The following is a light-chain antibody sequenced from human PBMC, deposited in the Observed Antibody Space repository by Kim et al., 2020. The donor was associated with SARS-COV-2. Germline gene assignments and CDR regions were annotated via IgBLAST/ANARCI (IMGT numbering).Light chain of an antibody. V-gene: IGKV3-11*01. CDR3: QQRNNWPLT. CDR1: QSVKSKN. Sequence: EIVLTQSPATLSLSPGERATLSCRASQSVKSKNLAWYQQKPGQAPRILIYGASSRATGIPARFSGSGSGTDFTLTINSLEPEDFAVYYCQQRNNWPLTFGGGTKVDIK. J-gene: IGKJ4*01. CDR2: GAS.